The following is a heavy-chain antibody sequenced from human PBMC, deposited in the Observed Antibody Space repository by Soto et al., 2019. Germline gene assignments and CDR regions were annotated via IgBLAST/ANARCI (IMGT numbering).Heavy chain of an antibody. J-gene: IGHJ6*02. CDR3: ARHQGPASGNYGTDV. Sequence: ESGGGLVKPGGSLRLSCAASGFTFSSYSMNWVRQAPGKGLEWVASISSSSSYIYYADSVKGRFTISRDKAKNSLFLQMSSLRAEDTALYYCARHQGPASGNYGTDVWAEGPRSPSP. CDR1: GFTFSSYS. V-gene: IGHV3-21*01. D-gene: IGHD1-1*01. CDR2: ISSSSSYI.